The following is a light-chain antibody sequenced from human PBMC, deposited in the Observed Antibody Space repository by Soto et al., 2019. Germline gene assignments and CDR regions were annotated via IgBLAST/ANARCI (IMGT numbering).Light chain of an antibody. CDR3: QQYNDWPYT. J-gene: IGKJ2*01. V-gene: IGKV3-15*01. CDR2: GAS. Sequence: EIVVTQSPATLSVSPGERATLSCRARQSVSNNLAWYQQKPGQAPRLLIHGASTRATGIPARFSGSGYGRDCTLTISSLQSEDVAVYYCQQYNDWPYTFGQGTKLEIK. CDR1: QSVSNN.